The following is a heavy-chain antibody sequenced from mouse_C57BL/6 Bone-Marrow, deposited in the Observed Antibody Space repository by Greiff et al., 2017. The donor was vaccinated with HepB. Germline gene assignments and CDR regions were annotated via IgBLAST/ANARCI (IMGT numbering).Heavy chain of an antibody. V-gene: IGHV1-42*01. CDR2: INPSTGGT. Sequence: VQLKESGPELVKPGASVKISCKASGYSFTGYYMNWVKQSPEKSLEWIGEINPSTGGTTYNQKFKAKATLTVDKSSSTAYMQLKSLTSEDSAVYYCARGGGYAMDDWGQGTSVTVSS. CDR1: GYSFTGYY. J-gene: IGHJ4*01. CDR3: ARGGGYAMDD.